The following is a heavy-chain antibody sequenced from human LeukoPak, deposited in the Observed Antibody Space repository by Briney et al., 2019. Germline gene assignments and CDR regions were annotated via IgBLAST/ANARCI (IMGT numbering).Heavy chain of an antibody. J-gene: IGHJ4*02. Sequence: ASVKVSCKASGYTFTSYGISWVRQAPGQGLEWMGWISAYNGNTNYAQKLQGRVTMTTDTSTSTAYMELRSLRSDDTAVYYCAREEVLAAAGTGAGPVDYWGQGTLVTVSS. CDR2: ISAYNGNT. CDR3: AREEVLAAAGTGAGPVDY. CDR1: GYTFTSYG. D-gene: IGHD6-13*01. V-gene: IGHV1-18*01.